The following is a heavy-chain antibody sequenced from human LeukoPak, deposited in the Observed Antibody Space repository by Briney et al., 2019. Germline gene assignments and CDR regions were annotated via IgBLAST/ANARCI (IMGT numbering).Heavy chain of an antibody. CDR1: GGSISSGGYY. D-gene: IGHD3-22*01. Sequence: SETLSLTCTVSGGSISSGGYYWRWIRQHPGKGLEWIGYIYYSGSTYYNPSLKSRVTISVDTSKNQFSLKLSSVTAADTAVYYCARTHYYDSRMTDYWGQGTLVTVSS. J-gene: IGHJ4*02. CDR2: IYYSGST. CDR3: ARTHYYDSRMTDY. V-gene: IGHV4-31*03.